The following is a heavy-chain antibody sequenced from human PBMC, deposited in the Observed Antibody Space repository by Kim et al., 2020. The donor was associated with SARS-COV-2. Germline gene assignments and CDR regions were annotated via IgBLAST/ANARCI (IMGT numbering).Heavy chain of an antibody. V-gene: IGHV3-30-3*01. D-gene: IGHD3-9*01. J-gene: IGHJ4*02. Sequence: GGSLRLSCAASGFTFSSYAMHWVRQAPGKGLEWVAVISYDGSNKYYADSVKGRFTISRDSSKNRLYLQMNFLRAEDTAVYYCARDPNYDILTGYFDYWGQGILVTVSS. CDR2: ISYDGSNK. CDR3: ARDPNYDILTGYFDY. CDR1: GFTFSSYA.